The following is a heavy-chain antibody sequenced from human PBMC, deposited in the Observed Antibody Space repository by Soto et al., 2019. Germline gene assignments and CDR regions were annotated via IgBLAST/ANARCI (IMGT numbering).Heavy chain of an antibody. D-gene: IGHD3-22*01. CDR3: ARDRAEYYYDSSGSTDAFDI. CDR2: IIPIFGTA. Sequence: SVKVSCKASGGTFSSYAISWVRQAPGQGLEWMGGIIPIFGTANYAQKFQGRVTITADKSTSTAYMELSSLRSEDTAVYYCARDRAEYYYDSSGSTDAFDIWGQGXMVTV. CDR1: GGTFSSYA. J-gene: IGHJ3*02. V-gene: IGHV1-69*06.